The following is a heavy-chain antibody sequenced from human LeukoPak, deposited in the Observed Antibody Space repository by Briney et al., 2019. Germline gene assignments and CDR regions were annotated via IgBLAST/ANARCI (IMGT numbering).Heavy chain of an antibody. CDR2: IYHSGNT. CDR3: ARVLYYGSGSGTFDA. V-gene: IGHV4-38-2*01. CDR1: GYSISSGYY. Sequence: KPSETLSLTCAVSGYSISSGYYWGWIRQPPGKGLEWIGSIYHSGNTYYNPSLKSRVTISVDTSKNQFSLKLNSVTAADTAVYYCARVLYYGSGSGTFDAWGQGTMVTVSS. J-gene: IGHJ3*01. D-gene: IGHD3-10*01.